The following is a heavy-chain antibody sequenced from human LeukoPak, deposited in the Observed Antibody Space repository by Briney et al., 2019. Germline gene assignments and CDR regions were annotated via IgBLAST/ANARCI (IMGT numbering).Heavy chain of an antibody. V-gene: IGHV4-39*07. CDR2: IYYSGST. CDR1: GGSISSSNYY. CDR3: ARNFSSGWFDY. J-gene: IGHJ4*02. D-gene: IGHD6-19*01. Sequence: PSETLSLTCTVSGGSISSSNYYWGWIRQPPGKGLEWIGSIYYSGSTSYNPSLKSRVTISVDTPKNQFSLKLSSVTAADTAVYYCARNFSSGWFDYWGQGTLVTVSS.